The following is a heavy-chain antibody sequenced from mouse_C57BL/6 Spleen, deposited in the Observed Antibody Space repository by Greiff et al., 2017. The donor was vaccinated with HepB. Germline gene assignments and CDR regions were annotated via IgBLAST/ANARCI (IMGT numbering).Heavy chain of an antibody. CDR3: TREPPFTTVVGAMDY. CDR2: ISSGGDYI. CDR1: GFTFSSYD. V-gene: IGHV5-9-1*02. Sequence: EVMLVESGEGLVKPGGSLKLSCAASGFTFSSYDMSWVRQTPEKRLEWVAYISSGGDYIYYADTVKGRFTISRDNARNTLYLQMSSLKSEDTAMYYCTREPPFTTVVGAMDYWGQGTSVTVSS. J-gene: IGHJ4*01. D-gene: IGHD1-1*01.